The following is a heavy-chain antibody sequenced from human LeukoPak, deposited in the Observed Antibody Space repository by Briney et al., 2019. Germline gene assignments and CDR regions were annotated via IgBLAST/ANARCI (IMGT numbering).Heavy chain of an antibody. Sequence: ASVKVSCKASGYTFTSYGISWVRQAPGQGLEWMGWISAYNGNTNYAQKLQGRVTMTRDTSTGTVFMELSSLRSDDTAVYFCARNYYDTAGHFGYWGQGTLVTVSS. CDR3: ARNYYDTAGHFGY. V-gene: IGHV1-18*01. CDR2: ISAYNGNT. CDR1: GYTFTSYG. J-gene: IGHJ4*02. D-gene: IGHD3-22*01.